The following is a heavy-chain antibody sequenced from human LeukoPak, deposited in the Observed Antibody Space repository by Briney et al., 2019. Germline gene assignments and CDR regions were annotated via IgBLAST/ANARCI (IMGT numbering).Heavy chain of an antibody. J-gene: IGHJ4*02. CDR1: GFTFDDYA. CDR2: ISWNSGSI. V-gene: IGHV3-9*01. CDR3: AKDLRGYSYGHFDY. Sequence: GGSLRLSCAASGFTFDDYAMHWVRQAPGKGLEWVSGISWNSGSIGYADSVKGRFTISRDNAKNSPYLQMNSLRAEDTALYYCAKDLRGYSYGHFDYWGQGTLVTVSS. D-gene: IGHD5-18*01.